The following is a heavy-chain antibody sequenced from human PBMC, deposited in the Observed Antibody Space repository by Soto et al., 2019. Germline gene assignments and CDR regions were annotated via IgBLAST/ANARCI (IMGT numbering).Heavy chain of an antibody. V-gene: IGHV3-23*01. CDR3: AKGGEYSSSSAYFDY. CDR1: GFTFSSYA. Sequence: EVQLLESGGGLVQPGGSLRLSCAASGFTFSSYAMSWVRQAPGKGLEWVSAISGSGGSTYYADSVKGRFTISRDTSKNTLYLQMNSLRAEDTAVYYCAKGGEYSSSSAYFDYWGQGTLVTVSS. D-gene: IGHD6-6*01. J-gene: IGHJ4*02. CDR2: ISGSGGST.